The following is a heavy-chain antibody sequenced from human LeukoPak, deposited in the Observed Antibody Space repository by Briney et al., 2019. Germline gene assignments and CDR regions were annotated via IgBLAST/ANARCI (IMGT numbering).Heavy chain of an antibody. CDR3: ARGRGAYGQQLVQYYFDY. D-gene: IGHD6-13*01. CDR1: GGSISSGGYY. CDR2: IYYSGST. J-gene: IGHJ4*02. Sequence: SETLSLTCTVSGGSISSGGYYWNWIRQHPGKGLEWIGYIYYSGSTYYNPSLKSRVTISVDTSKSQFSLKLSSVTAADTAVYYCARGRGAYGQQLVQYYFDYWGQGTLVTVSS. V-gene: IGHV4-31*03.